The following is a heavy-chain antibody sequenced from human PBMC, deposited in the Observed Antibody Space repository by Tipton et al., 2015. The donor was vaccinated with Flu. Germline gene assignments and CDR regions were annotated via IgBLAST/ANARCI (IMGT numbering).Heavy chain of an antibody. CDR3: ARKYCSGGSCYHFDY. CDR2: IYSSGTT. V-gene: IGHV4-31*03. D-gene: IGHD2-15*01. J-gene: IGHJ4*02. Sequence: TLSLTCTVSGGSISSGSYYWSWIRQHPGKGLEWIGYIYSSGTTHYNPSLKSRVTISLDTPKNHFSLKLSSVTAADTAVYYCARKYCSGGSCYHFDYWGQGTLVTVSS. CDR1: GGSISSGSYY.